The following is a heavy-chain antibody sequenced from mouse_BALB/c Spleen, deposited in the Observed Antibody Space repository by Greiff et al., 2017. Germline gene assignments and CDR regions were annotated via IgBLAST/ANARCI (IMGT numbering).Heavy chain of an antibody. CDR3: AGKDWFAY. J-gene: IGHJ3*01. CDR1: GYSITSDYA. D-gene: IGHD4-1*01. V-gene: IGHV3-2*02. Sequence: EVKLQESGPGLVKPSQSLSLTCTVTGYSITSDYAWNWIRQFPGNKLEWMGYISYSGSTSYNPSLKSRISITRDTSKNQFFLQLNSVTTEDTATYYCAGKDWFAYWGQGTLVTVSA. CDR2: ISYSGST.